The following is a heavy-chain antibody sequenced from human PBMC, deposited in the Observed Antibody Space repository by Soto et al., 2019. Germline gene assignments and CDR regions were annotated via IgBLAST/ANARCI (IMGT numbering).Heavy chain of an antibody. CDR1: GYTFTSYF. Sequence: ASVKVSCKASGYTFTSYFIHWVRQAPGQGLEWMGVFDPSGVATNSAQKFQGRLTMTRDTSTSTVYMDLTSLGSDDTALYYCARVSRGAFDIWGQGTLVTVSS. CDR2: FDPSGVAT. V-gene: IGHV1-46*01. J-gene: IGHJ3*02. CDR3: ARVSRGAFDI.